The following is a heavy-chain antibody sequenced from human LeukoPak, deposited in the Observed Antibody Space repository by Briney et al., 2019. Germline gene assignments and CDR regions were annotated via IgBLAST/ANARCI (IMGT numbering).Heavy chain of an antibody. J-gene: IGHJ5*02. CDR2: INPNSGGT. V-gene: IGHV1-2*02. CDR3: AREFCGSYFGWFDP. D-gene: IGHD1-26*01. Sequence: GASVKVSCKASGYTFTGYYMHWVRQAPGQGLEWMGWINPNSGGTNYAQKFQGRVTMTRDTSISTAYMELSRLRSDDTAVYYCAREFCGSYFGWFDPWGQGTLVTVSS. CDR1: GYTFTGYY.